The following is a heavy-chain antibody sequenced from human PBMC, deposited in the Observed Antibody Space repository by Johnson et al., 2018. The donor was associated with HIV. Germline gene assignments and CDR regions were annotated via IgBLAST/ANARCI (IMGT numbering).Heavy chain of an antibody. CDR1: GFTFSSYG. V-gene: IGHV3-30*02. CDR2: IRYDGSNK. D-gene: IGHD3-22*01. J-gene: IGHJ3*02. CDR3: AKDPTYDSSGYYGDAFDI. Sequence: QMLLVESGGGVVQPGGSLRLSCAASGFTFSSYGMHWVRQAPGKGLEWVAFIRYDGSNKYYADSVKGRFTISRDNSKNTLYLQMNSLRAEDTAVYYCAKDPTYDSSGYYGDAFDIWGQGTMVTVSS.